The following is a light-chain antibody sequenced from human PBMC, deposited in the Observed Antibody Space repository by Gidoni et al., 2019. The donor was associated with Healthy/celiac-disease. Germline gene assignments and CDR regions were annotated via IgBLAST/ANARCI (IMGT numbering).Light chain of an antibody. V-gene: IGLV3-1*01. Sequence: SYELTPPPSVSVSPGQTASITCSGDKLGDTYACWYQQQPGQPPVLVIYQDSKRPSGIPERFSGSNAGNTSTLTISGTQAMDESDYYCQAWDSSTGVFGTGTKVTVL. J-gene: IGLJ1*01. CDR1: KLGDTY. CDR3: QAWDSSTGV. CDR2: QDS.